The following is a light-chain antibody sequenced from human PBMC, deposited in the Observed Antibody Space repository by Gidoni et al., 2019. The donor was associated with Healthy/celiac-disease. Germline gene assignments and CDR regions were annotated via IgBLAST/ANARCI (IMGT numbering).Light chain of an antibody. CDR1: QDISHY. Sequence: DIQMTQSPSSLSASVGDRVTITCQASQDISHYLNWYQQKPGKAPKLLIYDASNLETGVPSRSSGSGSGTDFTFTISSLQPEDIATYYCQQYDNLPITFGQGTRLEIK. CDR2: DAS. CDR3: QQYDNLPIT. V-gene: IGKV1-33*01. J-gene: IGKJ5*01.